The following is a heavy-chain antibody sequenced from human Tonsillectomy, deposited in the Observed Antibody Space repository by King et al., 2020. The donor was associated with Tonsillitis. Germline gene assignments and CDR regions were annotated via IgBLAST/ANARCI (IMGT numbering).Heavy chain of an antibody. CDR1: GFTFSSYS. CDR3: ARDPNRLNAFDI. J-gene: IGHJ3*02. Sequence: VQLVESGGGLVKPGGSLRLSCADSGFTFSSYSMNWVRRAPGKGLEWVSSISSSSTYIYYADSVKGRFTISRDNAESSLYLQMNTLRADDTAVYYCARDPNRLNAFDIWGQGTMVTVSS. V-gene: IGHV3-21*01. CDR2: ISSSSTYI. D-gene: IGHD3-16*01.